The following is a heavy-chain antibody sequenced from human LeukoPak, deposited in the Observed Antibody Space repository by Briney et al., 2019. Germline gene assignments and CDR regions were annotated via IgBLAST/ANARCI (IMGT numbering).Heavy chain of an antibody. CDR2: ISSSSSYI. J-gene: IGHJ6*02. CDR1: GFTFSSYS. D-gene: IGHD5-24*01. V-gene: IGHV3-21*01. CDR3: AREERWLRPPKRYYYYGMDV. Sequence: GGSLRLSCAASGFTFSSYSMNWVRQAPGKGLEWVSSISSSSSYIYYADSVKGRFTISRDNAKNSLYLQMNSLRAEDTAAYYCAREERWLRPPKRYYYYGMDVWGQGTTVTVSS.